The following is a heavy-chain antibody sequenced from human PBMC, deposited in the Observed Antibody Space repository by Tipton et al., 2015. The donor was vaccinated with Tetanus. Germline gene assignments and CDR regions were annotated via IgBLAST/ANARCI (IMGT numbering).Heavy chain of an antibody. Sequence: TLSLTCTVSGGSIRSGDHQWNWIRQPPGKGLEWLAYISPSGRSNSNYSLKSRITVSQDKSKNQFSLKLTSVTAADTAVYYCARANYDFPNKCPFDFWGQGILVLVSS. CDR2: ISPSGRS. CDR1: GGSIRSGDHQ. D-gene: IGHD3-3*01. CDR3: ARANYDFPNKCPFDF. J-gene: IGHJ4*02. V-gene: IGHV4-61*08.